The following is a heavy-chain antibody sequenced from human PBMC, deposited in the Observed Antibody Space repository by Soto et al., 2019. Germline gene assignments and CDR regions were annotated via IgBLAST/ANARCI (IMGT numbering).Heavy chain of an antibody. D-gene: IGHD3-10*01. CDR3: AREGGPGSYRYYGMDV. CDR1: GGTFSSYA. J-gene: IGHJ6*02. CDR2: IIPIFGTA. Sequence: QVQLVQSGAEVKKPGSSVKVSCKASGGTFSSYAISWVRQAPGQGLEWMGGIIPIFGTANYAQKFQGRVTITADEATSTAYMELSSLRSEDTAVYYCAREGGPGSYRYYGMDVWGQGTTVTVSS. V-gene: IGHV1-69*12.